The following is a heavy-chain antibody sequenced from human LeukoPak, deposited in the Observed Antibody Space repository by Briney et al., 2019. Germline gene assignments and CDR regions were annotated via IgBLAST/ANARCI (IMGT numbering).Heavy chain of an antibody. CDR1: GGSFSGYY. CDR2: INHSGST. V-gene: IGHV4-34*01. Sequence: SETLSLTCAVYGGSFSGYYWSWIRQPPGKGLEWIGGINHSGSTNYNPSLKSRVTISVDTSKNQFSLKLSSVTAADTAVYYCARPRGSPIWGQGTMVTVSS. J-gene: IGHJ3*02. CDR3: ARPRGSPI. D-gene: IGHD3-10*01.